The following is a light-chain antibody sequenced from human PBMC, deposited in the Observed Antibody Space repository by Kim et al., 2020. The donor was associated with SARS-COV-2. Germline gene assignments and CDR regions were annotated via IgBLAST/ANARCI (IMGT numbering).Light chain of an antibody. V-gene: IGLV1-47*01. Sequence: LTQPPSASGTPGQRVTISCSGSSSNIGSNYVYWYQQLPGTAPKLLIYRNNQRPSGVPDRFSGSKSGTSASLAISGLRSEDEADYYCAAWDDSLSGVV. CDR1: SSNIGSNY. J-gene: IGLJ2*01. CDR2: RNN. CDR3: AAWDDSLSGVV.